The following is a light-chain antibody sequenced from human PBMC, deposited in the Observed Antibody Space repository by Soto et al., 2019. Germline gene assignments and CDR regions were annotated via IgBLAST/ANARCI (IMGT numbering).Light chain of an antibody. Sequence: EIVLTQSPGTLYSSPGVRATLSCRASQSVSSSSYLTWYQQKPGQAPRLLIYGASSRPSGIPLRFSGGGSAKDFPLTIFRLEAEDFAVYYCRQNGSSASYTFGQGNKLEIK. CDR1: QSVSSSSY. CDR3: RQNGSSASYT. CDR2: GAS. J-gene: IGKJ2*01. V-gene: IGKV3-20*01.